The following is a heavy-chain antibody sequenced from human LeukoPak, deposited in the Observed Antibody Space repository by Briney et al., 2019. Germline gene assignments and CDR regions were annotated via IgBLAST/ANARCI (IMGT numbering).Heavy chain of an antibody. CDR3: AKESRGYCTNGVCYGDWFDP. J-gene: IGHJ5*02. CDR1: GFTFSSYG. V-gene: IGHV3-30*18. Sequence: GGSLRLSCAASGFTFSSYGMHWVRQAPGKGLERVAVISYDGSNKYYADSVKGRFTISRDNSKNTLYLQMNSLRAEDTAVYYCAKESRGYCTNGVCYGDWFDPWGQGTLVTVSS. D-gene: IGHD2-8*01. CDR2: ISYDGSNK.